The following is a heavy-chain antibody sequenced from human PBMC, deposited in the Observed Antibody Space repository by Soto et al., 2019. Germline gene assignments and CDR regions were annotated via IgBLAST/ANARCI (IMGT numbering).Heavy chain of an antibody. J-gene: IGHJ5*02. D-gene: IGHD2-2*01. Sequence: QVQLVQSGAEVKKPGASVKVSCKASGYTFTSYGISWVRQAPGQGLEWMGWVSAYNGNTNYAQKLQGRVTMTTDTSTSTAYMELRSLRSDDTAVYYCAREIVLVPAAISWFDPWGQGTLVTVSS. CDR2: VSAYNGNT. V-gene: IGHV1-18*01. CDR3: AREIVLVPAAISWFDP. CDR1: GYTFTSYG.